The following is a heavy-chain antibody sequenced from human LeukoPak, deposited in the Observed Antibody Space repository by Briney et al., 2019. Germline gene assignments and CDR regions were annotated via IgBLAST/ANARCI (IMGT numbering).Heavy chain of an antibody. CDR2: IDPSDSAT. D-gene: IGHD5-18*01. CDR1: GYSFTSYW. Sequence: GESLKISCKASGYSFTSYWIGWVRQMPGKGLERMGIIDPSDSATRYTPSFQGHVTISADKSLTTAYLQWNSLKASDTAMYYCARQTAMGRSGDYWGQGTLVAVSS. J-gene: IGHJ4*02. CDR3: ARQTAMGRSGDY. V-gene: IGHV5-51*01.